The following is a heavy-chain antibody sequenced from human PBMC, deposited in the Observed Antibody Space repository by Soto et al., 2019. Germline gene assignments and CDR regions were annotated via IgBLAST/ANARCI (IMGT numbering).Heavy chain of an antibody. J-gene: IGHJ4*02. Sequence: PSETLSLTCTVSGASISSGDYYWSWIRQPPGKGLECIGYIFYSGSTHYNPSLKSRVTISVDTSKNQLSLKLSSVTAADTAVYYCSRSTIAPRLFMYPFDSWGQGTLVTVSS. CDR2: IFYSGST. V-gene: IGHV4-30-4*01. CDR1: GASISSGDYY. CDR3: SRSTIAPRLFMYPFDS. D-gene: IGHD6-6*01.